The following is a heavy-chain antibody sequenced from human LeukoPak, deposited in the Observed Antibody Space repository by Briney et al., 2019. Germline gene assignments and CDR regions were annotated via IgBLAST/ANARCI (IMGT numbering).Heavy chain of an antibody. V-gene: IGHV3-21*01. D-gene: IGHD3-10*01. CDR3: ARGVFNYGHTIDT. CDR2: ISSSSTYI. CDR1: GFTFSSYR. Sequence: PGGSLRLSCAASGFTFSSYRMNWVRQSPGKGLEWVSSISSSSTYIYYADSMKGRFSISRDNTRNSLYLQMNRLRAEDTAVYYCARGVFNYGHTIDTWGQGTLVTVSS. J-gene: IGHJ5*02.